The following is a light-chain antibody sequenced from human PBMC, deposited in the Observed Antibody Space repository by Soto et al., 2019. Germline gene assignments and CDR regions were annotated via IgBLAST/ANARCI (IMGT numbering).Light chain of an antibody. V-gene: IGKV3-15*01. Sequence: EIVMTQSPATLSVSPGERVTLSCMASQSVSSNLAWYQQKPGQAPRLLIYDASTRAAGVPGRFSGSGSGTEFTLTISSLQPEDFAVYCCQHYNNWPRTFGQGTQVEVK. CDR2: DAS. CDR3: QHYNNWPRT. CDR1: QSVSSN. J-gene: IGKJ1*01.